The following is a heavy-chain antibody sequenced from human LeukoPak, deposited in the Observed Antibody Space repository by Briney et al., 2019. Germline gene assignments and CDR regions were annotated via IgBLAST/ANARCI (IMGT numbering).Heavy chain of an antibody. D-gene: IGHD4/OR15-4a*01. CDR2: IYYSGST. Sequence: SETLSLTCTVSGDSIGSSSYYWGWIRQPPGKGLEWIGSIYYSGSTFYNPSLKSRVTISVDTSKNQLSLRLSSVTAADTAVYYCARDDQNGDYPFDYWGPGTLATVSS. V-gene: IGHV4-39*07. J-gene: IGHJ4*02. CDR3: ARDDQNGDYPFDY. CDR1: GDSIGSSSYY.